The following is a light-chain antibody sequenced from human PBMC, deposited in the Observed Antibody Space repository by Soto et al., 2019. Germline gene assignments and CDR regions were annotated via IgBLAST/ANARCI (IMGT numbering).Light chain of an antibody. CDR1: QSVSSRS. CDR2: ATS. J-gene: IGKJ5*01. V-gene: IGKV3-20*01. Sequence: IEFTQPPATLSLSPGARATLSCRASQSVSSRSLAWYKQKPGQAPRLFIYATSTRATGIPDRFSGSGSGTDFTLTITRLEPEDFAVYFCQQYGTSPVTFGQGTRLDI. CDR3: QQYGTSPVT.